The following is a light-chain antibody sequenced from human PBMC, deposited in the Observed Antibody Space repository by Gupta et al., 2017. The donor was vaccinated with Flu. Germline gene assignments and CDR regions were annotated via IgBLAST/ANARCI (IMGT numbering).Light chain of an antibody. J-gene: IGKJ1*01. CDR3: MQGSHWPPT. Sequence: IACRSSQSLAHTDGNTYLIWFQQRPGQSPRRLIYKVSKRDSGVPDKFSGSGSGTEFTLQISRVEAEDIGVYYCMQGSHWPPTFGQGTKVEIK. CDR2: KVS. CDR1: QSLAHTDGNTY. V-gene: IGKV2-30*02.